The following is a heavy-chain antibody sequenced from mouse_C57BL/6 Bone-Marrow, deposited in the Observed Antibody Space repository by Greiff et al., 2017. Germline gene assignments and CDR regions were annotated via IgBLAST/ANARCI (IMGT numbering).Heavy chain of an antibody. V-gene: IGHV14-4*01. Sequence: EVQLQQSGAELVRPGASVKLSCTASGFNIKDDYMHWVKQRPEQGLEWIGWIDPENGDTEYASKFQGKATITADTSSNTAYLQLSSLTSEDTAVYYCTSSTYYYGSSYGYFDVWGTGTTVTVSS. J-gene: IGHJ1*03. D-gene: IGHD1-1*01. CDR1: GFNIKDDY. CDR3: TSSTYYYGSSYGYFDV. CDR2: IDPENGDT.